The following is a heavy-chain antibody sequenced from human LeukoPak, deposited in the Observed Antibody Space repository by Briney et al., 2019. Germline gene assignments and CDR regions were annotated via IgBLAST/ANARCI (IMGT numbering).Heavy chain of an antibody. CDR3: TGNYYGSGSYADFDY. CDR2: IRSTANGYAT. D-gene: IGHD3-10*01. V-gene: IGHV3-73*01. CDR1: GFTFSGSA. J-gene: IGHJ4*02. Sequence: GGSLRLSCAASGFTFSGSALHWVRQASGKGLEWVGRIRSTANGYATAYAASVKGRFTISRDDSKNTAYLQMDSLKTEDTAVYYCTGNYYGSGSYADFDYWGQGTLVTVSS.